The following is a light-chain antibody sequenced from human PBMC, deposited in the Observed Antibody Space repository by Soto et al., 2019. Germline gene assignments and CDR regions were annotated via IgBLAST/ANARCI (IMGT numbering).Light chain of an antibody. CDR3: QYRSNWPRT. CDR1: QSVSSY. J-gene: IGKJ1*01. CDR2: DAS. Sequence: EIVLTQSPATLSLSPGERATLSCRASQSVSSYLAWYQQQPGQAPRLLIYDASNRATGIPARSSGRGSGTHSTLTISSLEPEDFAVYYCQYRSNWPRTFGQGTKVEVK. V-gene: IGKV3-11*01.